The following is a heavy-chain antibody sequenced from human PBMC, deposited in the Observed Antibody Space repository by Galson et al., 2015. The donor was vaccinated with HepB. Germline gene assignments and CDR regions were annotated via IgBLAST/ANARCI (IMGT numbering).Heavy chain of an antibody. Sequence: SLRLSCAASGFTFSSHAMSWVRQAPGKGLEWVSAISGSGGSTYYADSVKGRFTISRDNSKNTLYLQMNSLRAEDTAVYYCAKDTIVVVVAASDYWGQGTLVTVSS. J-gene: IGHJ4*02. CDR1: GFTFSSHA. CDR2: ISGSGGST. D-gene: IGHD2-15*01. V-gene: IGHV3-23*01. CDR3: AKDTIVVVVAASDY.